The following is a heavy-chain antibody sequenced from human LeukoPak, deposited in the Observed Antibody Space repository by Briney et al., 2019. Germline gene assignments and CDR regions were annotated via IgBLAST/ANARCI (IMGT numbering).Heavy chain of an antibody. J-gene: IGHJ5*02. V-gene: IGHV1-69*05. CDR3: ARRAAYYDFWSGYYSWFDP. D-gene: IGHD3-3*01. CDR1: GGTFSSYA. Sequence: SVKVSCKASGGTFSSYAISWVRQAPGQGLEWMGGIIPIFGTANYAQKFQGRVTITTDESTSTAYMELSSLRSEDTAVYYCARRAAYYDFWSGYYSWFDPWGQGTLVTVSS. CDR2: IIPIFGTA.